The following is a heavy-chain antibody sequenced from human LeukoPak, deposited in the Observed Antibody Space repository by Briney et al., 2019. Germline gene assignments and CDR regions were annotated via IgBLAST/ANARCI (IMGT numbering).Heavy chain of an antibody. Sequence: QSGGSLRLSCAASGFTFSSYGMHWVRRAPGKGLEWVAFIRYDGSNKYYADSVKGRFTISRDNSKNTLYLQMNSLRAEDTALYYCAKDIWPYGDYVLVDYWGQGTLVTVSS. J-gene: IGHJ4*02. D-gene: IGHD4-17*01. V-gene: IGHV3-30*02. CDR2: IRYDGSNK. CDR3: AKDIWPYGDYVLVDY. CDR1: GFTFSSYG.